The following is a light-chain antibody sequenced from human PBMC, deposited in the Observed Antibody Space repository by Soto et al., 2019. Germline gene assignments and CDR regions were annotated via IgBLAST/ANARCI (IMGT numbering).Light chain of an antibody. CDR3: QQYNSYPLT. Sequence: DIQMTQSPSTLSASVGDRVTITCRASQSTSSWLAWYQQKPGKAPKLLIYDASSLESGVPSRFSGSGSGTGFTLTISSLQPDDFATYYCQQYNSYPLTFGGGTKVDIK. V-gene: IGKV1-5*01. CDR2: DAS. CDR1: QSTSSW. J-gene: IGKJ4*01.